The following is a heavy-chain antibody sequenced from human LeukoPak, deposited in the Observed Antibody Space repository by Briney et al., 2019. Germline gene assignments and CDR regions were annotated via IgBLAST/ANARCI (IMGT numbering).Heavy chain of an antibody. V-gene: IGHV5-51*01. CDR1: GYSFTSYW. J-gene: IGHJ5*02. CDR2: IYPGDSDT. D-gene: IGHD5-12*01. Sequence: GGSLRLSCKGSGYSFTSYWIGWVRQMPGKGLEWMGIIYPGDSDTRYSPSFQGQVTISADKSISTAYLQWSSLKASDTAMYYCARHGADIVATISDWLDPWGQGTLVTVSS. CDR3: ARHGADIVATISDWLDP.